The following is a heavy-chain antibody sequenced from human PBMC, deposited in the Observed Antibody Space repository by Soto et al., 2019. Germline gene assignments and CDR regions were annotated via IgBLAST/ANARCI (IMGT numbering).Heavy chain of an antibody. D-gene: IGHD2-2*01. CDR2: ISVGGDRT. CDR3: AKDGDSITRNKPLDY. Sequence: LRLSFAASVFTFSSYAMCWVRQAPGKGLEGVSSISVGGDRTFYADSVKGRFTISRDNFRNALHLQMNSLRAEDTAVYYCAKDGDSITRNKPLDYWGQGTLVTVSS. CDR1: VFTFSSYA. J-gene: IGHJ4*02. V-gene: IGHV3-23*01.